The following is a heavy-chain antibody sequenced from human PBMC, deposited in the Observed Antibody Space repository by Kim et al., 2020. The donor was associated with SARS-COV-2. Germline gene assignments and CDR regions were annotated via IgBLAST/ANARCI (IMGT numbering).Heavy chain of an antibody. J-gene: IGHJ6*02. CDR3: ARVGYGSGSYYYYYYGMDV. D-gene: IGHD3-10*01. V-gene: IGHV1-69*13. CDR1: GGTFSSYA. Sequence: VKVSCKASGGTFSSYAISWVRQAPGQGLEWMGGIIPIFGTANYAQKFQGRVTITADESTSTAYMELSSLRSEDTAVYYCARVGYGSGSYYYYYYGMDVWGQGTTVTVSS. CDR2: IIPIFGTA.